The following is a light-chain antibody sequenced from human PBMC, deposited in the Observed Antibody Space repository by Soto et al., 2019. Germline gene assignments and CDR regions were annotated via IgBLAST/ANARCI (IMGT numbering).Light chain of an antibody. V-gene: IGKV1-5*03. CDR2: KAS. J-gene: IGKJ1*01. Sequence: DIPMTQSPSTLSASLVARVTIXWRASQSITSWLAWYRQKPGKAPKLLIYKASSLESGVPSRFSGSGSGTEFTLTISSLQPDDFATYYCQHYNSYPWTFGQGTKVDIK. CDR1: QSITSW. CDR3: QHYNSYPWT.